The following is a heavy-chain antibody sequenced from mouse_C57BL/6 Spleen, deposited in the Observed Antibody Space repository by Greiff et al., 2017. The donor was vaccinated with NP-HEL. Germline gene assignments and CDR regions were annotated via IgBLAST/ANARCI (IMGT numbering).Heavy chain of an antibody. CDR1: GYTFTSYW. Sequence: QVQLKQPGAELVKPGASVKLSCKASGYTFTSYWMHWVKQRPGRGLEWIGRIDPNSGGTKYNEKFKSKATLTVDKPSSTAYMQLSSLTSEDSAVYYCARLTTDYYFDYWGQGTTLTVSS. J-gene: IGHJ2*01. D-gene: IGHD1-1*01. V-gene: IGHV1-72*01. CDR3: ARLTTDYYFDY. CDR2: IDPNSGGT.